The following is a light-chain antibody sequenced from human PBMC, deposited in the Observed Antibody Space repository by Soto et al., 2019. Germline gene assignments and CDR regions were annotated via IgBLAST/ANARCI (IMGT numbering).Light chain of an antibody. J-gene: IGKJ1*01. Sequence: EIVLTQSPGTLSLSPGERATLSCRASQSVSSSYLAWYQQKPGQAPRLLIYGASSRATGIPDRFSGSGSGTDLTLTISRLEPEDFTVYYCQHYGSSWTFGQGTQVELK. V-gene: IGKV3-20*01. CDR2: GAS. CDR3: QHYGSSWT. CDR1: QSVSSSY.